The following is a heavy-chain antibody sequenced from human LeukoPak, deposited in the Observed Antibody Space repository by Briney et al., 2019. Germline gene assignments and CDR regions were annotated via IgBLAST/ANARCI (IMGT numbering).Heavy chain of an antibody. J-gene: IGHJ4*02. D-gene: IGHD3-3*02. Sequence: SETLSLTCTVSGGSISSGGYYWSWIRQPAGRGLEWIGRIYSSGSTNYNSSLKSRVTISIDTSKNQFSLKLSSVTAADTAVYYCARYSSIRRLYYFDYWGQGTLVTVSS. CDR3: ARYSSIRRLYYFDY. V-gene: IGHV4-61*02. CDR2: IYSSGST. CDR1: GGSISSGGYY.